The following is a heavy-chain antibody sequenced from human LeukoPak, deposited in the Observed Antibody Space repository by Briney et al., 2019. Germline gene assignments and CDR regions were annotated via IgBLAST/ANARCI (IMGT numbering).Heavy chain of an antibody. CDR1: GYTFPSYG. J-gene: IGHJ5*02. D-gene: IGHD3-3*01. Sequence: GASVKVSCKASGYTFPSYGISWVRQAPGQGLEWMGWISAYNGNTNYAQKLQGRVTMTTDTSTSTAYMELRSLRSDDTAVYYCARGSITIFGVVIRAPYRGDSFDPWGQGTLVTVSS. CDR2: ISAYNGNT. V-gene: IGHV1-18*01. CDR3: ARGSITIFGVVIRAPYRGDSFDP.